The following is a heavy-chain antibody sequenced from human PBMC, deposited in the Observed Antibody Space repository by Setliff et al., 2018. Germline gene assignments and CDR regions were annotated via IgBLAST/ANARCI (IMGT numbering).Heavy chain of an antibody. D-gene: IGHD3-10*01. Sequence: PGGSLRLSCAASGFTFSRYWMSWVRQAPGKGLEWVANIKQDGSEKYYVDSVKGRFTISRDNAKNSLYLQMNSLRAEDTAVYYCARDHAYGSRFYYYYYMDVWGKGTTVTVSS. V-gene: IGHV3-7*01. CDR1: GFTFSRYW. J-gene: IGHJ6*03. CDR3: ARDHAYGSRFYYYYYMDV. CDR2: IKQDGSEK.